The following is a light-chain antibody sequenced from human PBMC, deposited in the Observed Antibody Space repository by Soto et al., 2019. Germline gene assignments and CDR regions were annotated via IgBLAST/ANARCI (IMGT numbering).Light chain of an antibody. CDR3: AAWDDSLNGWV. CDR1: SSNIGSNT. Sequence: QSVLTQPPSASGTPGQRVTISCSGSSSNIGSNTVNWYQQLPGTAPKLLIYSNNQRPSGVPDRFSGSKSGTSASLAIGGRQSEDEADYYCAAWDDSLNGWVFGGGTQLTVL. J-gene: IGLJ3*02. CDR2: SNN. V-gene: IGLV1-44*01.